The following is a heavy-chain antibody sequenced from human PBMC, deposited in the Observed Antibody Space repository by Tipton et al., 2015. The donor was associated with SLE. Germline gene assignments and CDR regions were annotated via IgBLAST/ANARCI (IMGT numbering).Heavy chain of an antibody. J-gene: IGHJ3*02. D-gene: IGHD3-10*01. CDR3: ARSSLGPGVFDI. V-gene: IGHV4-61*05. CDR1: GGSVTDNRYF. Sequence: TLSLTCSVSGGSVTDNRYFWGWIRQPPGKGLEWIGYIYDSGSTSYNPSLKSRVTISEDTSKQQFSLKLTSLTAADTAVYNCARSSLGPGVFDIWGQGTMVTVSS. CDR2: IYDSGST.